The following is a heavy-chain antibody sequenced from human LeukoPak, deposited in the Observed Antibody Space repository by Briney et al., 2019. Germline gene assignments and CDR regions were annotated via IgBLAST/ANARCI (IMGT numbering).Heavy chain of an antibody. V-gene: IGHV3-30-3*01. J-gene: IGHJ4*01. CDR1: GFTLSSYA. CDR2: ISYDGSNK. Sequence: GGSLRLSCAASGFTLSSYAMHWVRRAPGKGLEWVAVISYDGSNKYYADSVKGRFTISRDNSKNTLYLQMNSLRAEDTAVYYCARGPRRDGYNLLDYWGQEPWSPSPQ. D-gene: IGHD5-24*01. CDR3: ARGPRRDGYNLLDY.